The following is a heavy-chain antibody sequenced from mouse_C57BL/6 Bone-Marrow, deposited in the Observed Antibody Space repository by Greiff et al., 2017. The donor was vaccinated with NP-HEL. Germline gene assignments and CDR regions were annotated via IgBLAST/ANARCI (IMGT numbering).Heavy chain of an antibody. CDR3: ARGLRLPAWFAY. CDR1: GYTFTSYW. D-gene: IGHD3-2*02. Sequence: QVQLQQPGAELVKPGASVKMSCKASGYTFTSYWITWVKQRPGQGLEWIGDIYPGSGSTNYNEKFKSKATLTVDTSSSTAYMQLSSLTSEDSAVYYGARGLRLPAWFAYWGQGTLVTVSA. J-gene: IGHJ3*01. V-gene: IGHV1-55*01. CDR2: IYPGSGST.